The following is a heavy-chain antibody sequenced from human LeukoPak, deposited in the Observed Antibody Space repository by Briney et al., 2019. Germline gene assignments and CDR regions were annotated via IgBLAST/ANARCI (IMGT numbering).Heavy chain of an antibody. CDR3: AREPGYSYGYYYGMDV. CDR2: IYYSGST. J-gene: IGHJ6*02. Sequence: SETLSLTCTVSGGSISSYYWSWIRQPPGKGLEWIGYIYYSGSTNYNPSLKSRVTISVDTSKNQFSLKLSSVTAADTAVYYCAREPGYSYGYYYGMDVWGQGTTVTVSS. V-gene: IGHV4-59*01. CDR1: GGSISSYY. D-gene: IGHD5-18*01.